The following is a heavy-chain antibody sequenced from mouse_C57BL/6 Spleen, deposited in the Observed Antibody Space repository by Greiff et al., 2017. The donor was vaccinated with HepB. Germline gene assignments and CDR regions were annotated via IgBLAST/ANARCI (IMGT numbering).Heavy chain of an antibody. CDR3: ARDHDGNWYFDV. CDR1: GFTFSDYY. D-gene: IGHD2-1*01. Sequence: EVKLMESEGGLVQPGSSMKLSCTASGFTFSDYYMAWVRQVPEKGLEWVANINYDGSSTYYLDSLKSRFIISRDNAKNILYLQMSSLKSEDTATYYCARDHDGNWYFDVWGTGTTVTVSS. J-gene: IGHJ1*03. V-gene: IGHV5-16*01. CDR2: INYDGSST.